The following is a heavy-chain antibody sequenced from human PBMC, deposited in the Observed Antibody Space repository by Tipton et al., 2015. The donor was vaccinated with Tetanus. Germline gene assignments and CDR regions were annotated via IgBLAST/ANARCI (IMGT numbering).Heavy chain of an antibody. CDR1: GGSITSDNHY. Sequence: TLSLTCAVSGGSITSDNHYWTWIRQPPGKGLEWVGYIDNGGRTNYTPSLKSRLTISLDKAKKQFSLNLTSVTAADTAVYFCARANFDFPKKGPFDYWGQGTLVTVSS. CDR2: IDNGGRT. D-gene: IGHD2/OR15-2a*01. V-gene: IGHV4-61*01. J-gene: IGHJ4*02. CDR3: ARANFDFPKKGPFDY.